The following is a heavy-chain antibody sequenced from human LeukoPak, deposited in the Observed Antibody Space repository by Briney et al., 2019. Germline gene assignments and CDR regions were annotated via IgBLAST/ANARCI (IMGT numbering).Heavy chain of an antibody. CDR3: ARVRRYYDPSSPADY. CDR1: GYTFRDYY. D-gene: IGHD3-22*01. Sequence: ASVKVSCKASGYTFRDYYIHWVRQAPGQALEWMGWIYPYNGETKIAQKFQGRVTTSSDTSISTAYMDLTRLTSDDTAVIYCARVRRYYDPSSPADYWGQGTLVTVSS. CDR2: IYPYNGET. V-gene: IGHV1-2*02. J-gene: IGHJ4*02.